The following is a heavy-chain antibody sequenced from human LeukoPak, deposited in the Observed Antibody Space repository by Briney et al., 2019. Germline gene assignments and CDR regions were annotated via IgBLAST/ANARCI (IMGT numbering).Heavy chain of an antibody. CDR1: GFTFSSYA. D-gene: IGHD1-26*01. CDR2: ISGSGGTGT. J-gene: IGHJ6*02. V-gene: IGHV3-23*01. CDR3: VKDRGGSPFYGVDV. Sequence: PGGSLRLSCAASGFTFSSYAMSWVRQAPGKGLEWVSTISGSGGTGTYYADSVKGRFTISRDNSKSTLYLPMNSLRAEDTAVYYCVKDRGGSPFYGVDVWGQGTTVTVSS.